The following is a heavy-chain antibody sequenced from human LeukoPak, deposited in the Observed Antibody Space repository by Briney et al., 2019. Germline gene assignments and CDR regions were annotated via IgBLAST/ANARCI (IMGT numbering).Heavy chain of an antibody. CDR2: IYYSGST. J-gene: IGHJ4*02. CDR1: GGSISSYY. V-gene: IGHV4-59*08. Sequence: SETLSLTCTVSGGSISSYYWSWIRPPPGKGLEWIGYIYYSGSTNYNPSLKSRVTISVDTSKNQFSLKLRCVTAADTSVYYCARQNANFWSGGDFVYWGEGGLVTVSS. CDR3: ARQNANFWSGGDFVY. D-gene: IGHD3-3*01.